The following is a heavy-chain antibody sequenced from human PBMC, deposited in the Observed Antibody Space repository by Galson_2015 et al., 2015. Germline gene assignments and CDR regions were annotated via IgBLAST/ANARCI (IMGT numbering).Heavy chain of an antibody. CDR2: IIPGLGKS. D-gene: IGHD3-22*01. Sequence: SVKVSCKASGGSFSDYTFSWVRQAPGHGLEWVGRIIPGLGKSTYAQKFQGRVTITADRSTSTAYMELSSLRSEDTAVYYCVGLLLYYSNSSRPMDVWGQGTTVTVSS. CDR3: VGLLLYYSNSSRPMDV. V-gene: IGHV1-69*02. CDR1: GGSFSDYT. J-gene: IGHJ6*02.